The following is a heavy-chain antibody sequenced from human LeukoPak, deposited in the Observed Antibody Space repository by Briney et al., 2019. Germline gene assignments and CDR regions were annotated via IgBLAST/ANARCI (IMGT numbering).Heavy chain of an antibody. J-gene: IGHJ3*02. CDR1: GGSISNYY. Sequence: SETLSLTCTGSGGSISNYYWSGIRQPAGKGLEWIGRIHTSGSTNYNPSLKSRITMSVDTSKNQFSLKLSSVTAADTAVYYCAASRSSWFRSRAFDIWGQGTMVTVSS. D-gene: IGHD6-13*01. CDR2: IHTSGST. V-gene: IGHV4-4*07. CDR3: AASRSSWFRSRAFDI.